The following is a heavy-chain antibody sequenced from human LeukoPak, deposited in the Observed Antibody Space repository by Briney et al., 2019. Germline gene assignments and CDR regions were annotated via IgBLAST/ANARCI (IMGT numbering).Heavy chain of an antibody. CDR1: GXSFSGYY. D-gene: IGHD5-24*01. CDR2: IHPDGST. J-gene: IGHJ4*02. Sequence: SETLSLTWAVYGXSFSGYYGTWIRQPPGKGLEWIGEIHPDGSTTYKPSLESRVTISVDTSKNQFSLRLSSLTAADTAVYFCARGGDGYKTGNYWGQGTLVTVSS. V-gene: IGHV4-34*01. CDR3: ARGGDGYKTGNY.